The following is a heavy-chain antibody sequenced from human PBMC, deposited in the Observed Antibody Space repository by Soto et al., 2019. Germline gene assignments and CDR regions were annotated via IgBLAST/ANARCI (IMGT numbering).Heavy chain of an antibody. J-gene: IGHJ4*02. CDR2: IWYDGSNK. CDR3: ARESEDLTSNFDY. CDR1: GFPFSSYG. V-gene: IGHV3-33*01. Sequence: GSLRLSCAASGFPFSSYGMHWVRQAPGKGLEWVAVIWYDGSNKYYADSVKGRFTISRDNSKNTLYLQMNSLSAEDTAVYYCARESEDLTSNFDYWGQGTLVTVSS.